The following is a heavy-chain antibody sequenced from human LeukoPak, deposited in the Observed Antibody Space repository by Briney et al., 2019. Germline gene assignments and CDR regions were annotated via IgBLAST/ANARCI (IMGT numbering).Heavy chain of an antibody. Sequence: ASVKVSCKASGYTFTGYYIYWVRQAPGQGLEWMGRIIPILGIANYAQKFQGRVTITADKSTSTAYMELNSLRAEDTAVYYCAREGKNYYGSGSSEYYFDYWGQGTLVTVSS. CDR2: IIPILGIA. CDR1: GYTFTGYY. V-gene: IGHV1-69*04. CDR3: AREGKNYYGSGSSEYYFDY. J-gene: IGHJ4*02. D-gene: IGHD3-10*01.